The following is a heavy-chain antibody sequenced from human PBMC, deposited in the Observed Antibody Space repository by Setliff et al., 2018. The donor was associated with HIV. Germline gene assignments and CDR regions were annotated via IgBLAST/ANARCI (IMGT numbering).Heavy chain of an antibody. Sequence: GASVKVSCKASGYTFRSYGISWVRQAPGQGLEWMGWISGYNGNTKYVQKLQGRVTMTTDTYTRTVYMELRSLRHDDTAEYFCARVPYRSAWFSGGHDAFDVWGQGTMVTVSS. D-gene: IGHD6-19*01. CDR3: ARVPYRSAWFSGGHDAFDV. CDR2: ISGYNGNT. CDR1: GYTFRSYG. J-gene: IGHJ3*01. V-gene: IGHV1-18*01.